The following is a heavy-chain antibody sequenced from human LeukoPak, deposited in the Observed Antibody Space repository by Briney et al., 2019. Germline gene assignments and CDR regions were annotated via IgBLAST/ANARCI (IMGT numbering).Heavy chain of an antibody. CDR3: AREGAWGVEDYGWGRPGGDFDI. V-gene: IGHV4-59*01. D-gene: IGHD3-16*01. CDR1: GGAISTYY. CDR2: IYHSGST. J-gene: IGHJ3*02. Sequence: PSETLSLTCTVSGGAISTYYWNWIRQPPGPGLEWVGYIYHSGSTNYNPSLQSRVTISVDTSKNQFPLNLNSVTAVDTAVYYCAREGAWGVEDYGWGRPGGDFDIWGQGTMVTVSS.